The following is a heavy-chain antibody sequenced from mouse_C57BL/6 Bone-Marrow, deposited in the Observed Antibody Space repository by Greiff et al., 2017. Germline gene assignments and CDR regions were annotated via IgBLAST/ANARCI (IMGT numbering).Heavy chain of an antibody. D-gene: IGHD1-1*01. CDR2: IYPGDGDT. CDR1: GYAFSSSW. J-gene: IGHJ2*01. Sequence: VKLMESGPELVKPGASVKISCKASGYAFSSSWMNWVKQRPGKGLEWIGRIYPGDGDTNYNGKFKGKATLTADKSSSTAYMQLSSLTSEDSAVYFCARDYYGSRKGFDYWGQGTTLTVSS. CDR3: ARDYYGSRKGFDY. V-gene: IGHV1-82*01.